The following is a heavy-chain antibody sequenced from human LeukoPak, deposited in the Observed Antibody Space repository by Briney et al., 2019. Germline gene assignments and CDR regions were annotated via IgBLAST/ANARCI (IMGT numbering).Heavy chain of an antibody. D-gene: IGHD6-13*01. J-gene: IGHJ4*02. CDR3: ARDGTRIAAAGTIDY. CDR2: IIPILGIA. Sequence: SVKVSCKASGGTFSSYAISWVRQAPGQGLEWMGRIIPILGIANYAQKFQGRVTITADKSTSTAYMELSSLRSEDTAVYYCARDGTRIAAAGTIDYWGQGTLVTVSS. CDR1: GGTFSSYA. V-gene: IGHV1-69*04.